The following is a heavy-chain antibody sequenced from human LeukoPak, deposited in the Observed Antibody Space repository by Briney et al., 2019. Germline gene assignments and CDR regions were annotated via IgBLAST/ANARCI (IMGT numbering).Heavy chain of an antibody. D-gene: IGHD3-3*01. J-gene: IGHJ4*02. V-gene: IGHV3-48*03. CDR1: GFILSSSE. CDR3: AKGRRITIFGVVIIWDY. Sequence: GSLLLSCAASGFILSSSEMNWVRQAPGKGLEWVSFIATDSTIYYADSVKGRFTLSRDNSKNTLYLQMNSLRAEDTAVYYCAKGRRITIFGVVIIWDYWGQGTLVTVSS. CDR2: IATDSTI.